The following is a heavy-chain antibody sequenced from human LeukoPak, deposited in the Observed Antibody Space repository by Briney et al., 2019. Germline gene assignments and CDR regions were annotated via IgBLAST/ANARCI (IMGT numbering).Heavy chain of an antibody. CDR3: AKDYAYSGYDGEGAFDI. D-gene: IGHD5-12*01. V-gene: IGHV3-30*18. CDR2: ISYDGSNK. Sequence: GRSLRLSCAASGFTFSSYGMHWVRQAPGKGLEWVAVISYDGSNKYYADSVKGRFTISRDNSKNTLYLQMNSLGAEDTAVYYCAKDYAYSGYDGEGAFDIWGQGTMVTVSS. CDR1: GFTFSSYG. J-gene: IGHJ3*02.